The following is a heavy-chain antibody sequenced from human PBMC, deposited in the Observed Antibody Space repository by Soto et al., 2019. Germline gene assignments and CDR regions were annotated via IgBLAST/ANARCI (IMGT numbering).Heavy chain of an antibody. CDR3: AAELGLWKLSVV. V-gene: IGHV1-69*01. CDR1: GDTFKNCV. CDR2: IIPLFGTT. J-gene: IGHJ6*02. Sequence: QVQVVQSGVEVRRPGSSVKVSCKASGDTFKNCVISWVRQAPGQGLEWMGGIIPLFGTTDFAQRFQGRLTITTDESTTPAYMELSRLRSEATATYYCAAELGLWKLSVVWGQGTTVIVSS. D-gene: IGHD7-27*01.